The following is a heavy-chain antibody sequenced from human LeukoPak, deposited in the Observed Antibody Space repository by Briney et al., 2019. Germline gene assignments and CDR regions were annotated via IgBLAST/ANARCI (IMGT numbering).Heavy chain of an antibody. V-gene: IGHV4-31*03. J-gene: IGHJ4*02. CDR2: IYYSGST. Sequence: PSQTLSLTCTVSGGSISSGGYYWSWIRQHPGKGLEWIGYIYYSGSTYYNPSLKSRVTISVDTSKNQFSLKLSSVTAADTAVYYCARGGSIAAAGYYFDYWGQGTLVTVSS. D-gene: IGHD6-13*01. CDR1: GGSISSGGYY. CDR3: ARGGSIAAAGYYFDY.